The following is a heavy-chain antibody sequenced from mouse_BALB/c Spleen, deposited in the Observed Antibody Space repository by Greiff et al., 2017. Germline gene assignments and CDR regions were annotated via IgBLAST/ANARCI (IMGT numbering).Heavy chain of an antibody. CDR3: DRCECGNVGFDY. CDR1: GFTFTSYW. D-gene: IGHD2-10*02. V-gene: IGHV1S81*02. J-gene: IGHJ3*01. CDR2: ITPSNGRT. Sequence: QVQLQQPGAELVKPGASVKLSCKASGFTFTSYWMPWVKQRPGQGLEWIGEITPSNGRTNYTEKVKSQATLTVDKSSSTEYMQLSSLTSEDSAVSYRDRCECGNVGFDYWGQGTPVTVSA.